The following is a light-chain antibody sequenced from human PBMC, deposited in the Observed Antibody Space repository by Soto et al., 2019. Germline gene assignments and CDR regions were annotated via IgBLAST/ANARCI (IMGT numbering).Light chain of an antibody. J-gene: IGKJ1*01. CDR2: AAS. CDR3: QQTLSVPRT. CDR1: QGISSY. Sequence: AIRMTQSPSSFSASTGDRVTITCRASQGISSYLAWYQQKPGKAPKLLIYAASTLQSGVPSRFSGSGSGTDFTLTITGLQPEDSATYYCQQTLSVPRTFGLGTKVDIK. V-gene: IGKV1-8*01.